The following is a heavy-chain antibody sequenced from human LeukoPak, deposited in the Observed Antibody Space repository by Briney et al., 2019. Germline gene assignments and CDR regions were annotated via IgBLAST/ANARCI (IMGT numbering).Heavy chain of an antibody. CDR3: ARRITASGKHYFDH. Sequence: GGSLRLSCAASGFTFSTYSANWVRQAPGKGLEWVSYISSSSSTIYYADSVQGRFTISRDNAKNSLYLQMNSLRAEDTAVYYCARRITASGKHYFDHWGQGTLVTVSS. V-gene: IGHV3-48*01. D-gene: IGHD6-25*01. CDR1: GFTFSTYS. CDR2: ISSSSSTI. J-gene: IGHJ4*02.